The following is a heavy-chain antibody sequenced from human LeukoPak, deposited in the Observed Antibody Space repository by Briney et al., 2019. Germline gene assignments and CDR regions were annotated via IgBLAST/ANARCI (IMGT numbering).Heavy chain of an antibody. V-gene: IGHV1-2*02. CDR2: INPNSGGT. J-gene: IGHJ5*02. D-gene: IGHD3-22*01. CDR3: ARVYAQNYYYDSSGYPRFDP. CDR1: GYTFTGYY. Sequence: ASVKVSCKASGYTFTGYYIHWVRQAPGQGLEWMGWINPNSGGTNYAQKFQGRVTMTRDTSISTAYMELSRLRSDDTAVYYCARVYAQNYYYDSSGYPRFDPWGQGTLVTVSS.